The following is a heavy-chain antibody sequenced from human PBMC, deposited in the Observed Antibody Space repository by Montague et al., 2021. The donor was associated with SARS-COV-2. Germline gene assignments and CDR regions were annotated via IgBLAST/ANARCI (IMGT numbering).Heavy chain of an antibody. CDR2: ISWNSDNM. V-gene: IGHV3-9*01. D-gene: IGHD2-15*01. Sequence: SLRLSCAASGFNLYDFAMHWVRQAPGKGLEWVSFISWNSDNMGYADSVRGRFTISRGNAKNSLFLQMNNLRPEDTALYYCAKGGQVVMDIWGQGTTVTVSS. CDR1: GFNLYDFA. CDR3: AKGGQVVMDI. J-gene: IGHJ6*02.